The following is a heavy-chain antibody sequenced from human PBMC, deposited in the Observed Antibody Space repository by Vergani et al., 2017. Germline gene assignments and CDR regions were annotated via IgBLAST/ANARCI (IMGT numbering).Heavy chain of an antibody. Sequence: EVQLVESGGGLVKPGGSLRLSCAASGFTFSSYSMNWVRQAPGKGLEWVSSISSSSSYIYYADSVKGRFTISRDNAKNSLYLQMNSLRAEDTAVYYCARDLGQLVPFDYWGQGTLVTVSS. CDR1: GFTFSSYS. D-gene: IGHD6-6*01. J-gene: IGHJ4*02. V-gene: IGHV3-21*01. CDR3: ARDLGQLVPFDY. CDR2: ISSSSSYI.